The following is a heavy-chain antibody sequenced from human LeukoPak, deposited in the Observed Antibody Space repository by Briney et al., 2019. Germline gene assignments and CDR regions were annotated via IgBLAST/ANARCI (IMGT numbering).Heavy chain of an antibody. CDR3: ARHSRTYYDILTGPYGGYFDF. J-gene: IGHJ4*02. CDR1: GGSFSGYY. D-gene: IGHD3-9*01. CDR2: INHSGST. V-gene: IGHV4-34*01. Sequence: SETLSLTCAVYGGSFSGYYWSWIRQPPGKGLEWIAEINHSGSTNYNPSLKSRVTISVDTSKNQFSLKLSSVTAADTALYYCARHSRTYYDILTGPYGGYFDFWGQRTLVTVSS.